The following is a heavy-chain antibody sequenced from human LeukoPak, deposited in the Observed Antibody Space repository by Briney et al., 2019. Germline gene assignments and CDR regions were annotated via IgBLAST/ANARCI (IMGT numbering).Heavy chain of an antibody. J-gene: IGHJ4*02. CDR2: INHSGST. Sequence: SETLSLTCGVNGGSFSGYYWNWIRQTPGKGLEWIGEINHSGSTNYNPSLKRRVTISVDTSQKQCSLRLTSVTAADTAVYYCARGRYLTTLGGAAAGFLDSWGQGTLVTVSS. D-gene: IGHD6-13*01. CDR1: GGSFSGYY. V-gene: IGHV4-34*01. CDR3: ARGRYLTTLGGAAAGFLDS.